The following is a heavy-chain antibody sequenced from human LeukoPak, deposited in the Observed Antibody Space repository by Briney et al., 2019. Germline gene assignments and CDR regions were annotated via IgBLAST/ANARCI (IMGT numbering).Heavy chain of an antibody. D-gene: IGHD6-6*01. V-gene: IGHV3-33*06. Sequence: GGSLRLSCAASGFTFSSYGMHWVRQAPGKGLEWVAVIWYDGSNKYYADSVKGRFTISRDNSKNTLYLQMNSLRAEDTAVYYCAKDTSSSYNWSDPWGQGTLVTVSS. J-gene: IGHJ5*02. CDR1: GFTFSSYG. CDR2: IWYDGSNK. CDR3: AKDTSSSYNWSDP.